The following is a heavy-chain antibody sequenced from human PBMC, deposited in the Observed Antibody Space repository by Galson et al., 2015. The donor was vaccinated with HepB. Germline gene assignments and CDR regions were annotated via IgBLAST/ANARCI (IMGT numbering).Heavy chain of an antibody. CDR3: AKARSGIVAAATNY. V-gene: IGHV3-23*01. J-gene: IGHJ4*02. CDR2: ISDSGGST. D-gene: IGHD6-13*01. Sequence: SLRLSCAASGFTFDNYAMSWVRQAPGKGLEWVSVISDSGGSTYYADSVQGRFTISRDDSENTLYLQMNSLRVEDTAIYYCAKARSGIVAAATNYWGQGTLVTASS. CDR1: GFTFDNYA.